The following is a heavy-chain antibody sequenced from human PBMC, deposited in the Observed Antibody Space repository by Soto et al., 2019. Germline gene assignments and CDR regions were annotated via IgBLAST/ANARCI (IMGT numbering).Heavy chain of an antibody. Sequence: EVQLLESGGGLVQPGGSLRLSCAASGFTFSNYAMSWVRQAPGKGLEWVSAISGSGGSTYYADSVKGRFTIARDNSKSTLYLHMNSLGAEDRAVYYCTNAPQRVPRKAGFNFWGQGALVTVSS. CDR1: GFTFSNYA. CDR2: ISGSGGST. D-gene: IGHD3-3*01. V-gene: IGHV3-23*01. J-gene: IGHJ4*02. CDR3: TNAPQRVPRKAGFNF.